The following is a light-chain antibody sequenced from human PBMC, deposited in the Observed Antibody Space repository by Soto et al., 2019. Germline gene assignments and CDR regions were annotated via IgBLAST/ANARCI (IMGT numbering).Light chain of an antibody. CDR2: AAS. Sequence: DIQMTQSPSSLSASVGDRVSISCRASRSINSNLNWYQQKPGKAPKLLIYAASTLQSGVPSRFSGSGSGTDFTLTISSLQPEDFATYYCQQSYSTLTVGPGTRVDFK. CDR3: QQSYSTLT. J-gene: IGKJ3*01. V-gene: IGKV1-39*01. CDR1: RSINSN.